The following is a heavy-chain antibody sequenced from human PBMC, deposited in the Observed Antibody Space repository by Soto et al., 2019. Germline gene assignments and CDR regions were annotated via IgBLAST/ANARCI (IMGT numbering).Heavy chain of an antibody. CDR1: GFTFSDYY. V-gene: IGHV3-11*06. Sequence: QVQLVESGGDLVKPGGSLRLSCAASGFTFSDYYMSWIRQAPGKGLEWVSYISSSSSYTNYADSVKGRFTISRDNAKNSLYLQMNSLRAEDTAVYYCARAEIAAAGYFDYWGQGTLVTVSS. CDR3: ARAEIAAAGYFDY. CDR2: ISSSSSYT. J-gene: IGHJ4*02. D-gene: IGHD6-13*01.